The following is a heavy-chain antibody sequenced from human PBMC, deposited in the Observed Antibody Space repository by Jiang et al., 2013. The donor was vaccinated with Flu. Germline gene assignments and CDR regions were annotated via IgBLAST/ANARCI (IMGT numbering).Heavy chain of an antibody. V-gene: IGHV3-23*04. D-gene: IGHD1-1*01. Sequence: VQLVESGGGLIQPGGSLRLSCAASGFTFNNYAMHWVRQAPGKGLEWVAGISGGGYITFYAHSVRGLFTVSRDNHKNTLYLRMDGLRVEDTAVYYCANDVDGDSGTWFDSWGQGTLVTVSS. CDR2: ISGGGYIT. J-gene: IGHJ5*01. CDR1: GFTFNNYA. CDR3: ANDVDGDSGTWFDS.